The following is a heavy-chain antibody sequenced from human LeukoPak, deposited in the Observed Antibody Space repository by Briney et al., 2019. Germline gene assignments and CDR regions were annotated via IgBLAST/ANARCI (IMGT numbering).Heavy chain of an antibody. Sequence: GASVKVSCKASGYTFTSYGISWVRQAPGQGLEWMGWISAYNGNKAYAQKFQGRVTITRNTSISTAYMELSSLRSEDTALYYCARVGHYYGSGSSYTYYYYYMDVWGKGTAVTVSS. D-gene: IGHD3-10*01. V-gene: IGHV1-8*03. J-gene: IGHJ6*03. CDR3: ARVGHYYGSGSSYTYYYYYMDV. CDR1: GYTFTSYG. CDR2: ISAYNGNK.